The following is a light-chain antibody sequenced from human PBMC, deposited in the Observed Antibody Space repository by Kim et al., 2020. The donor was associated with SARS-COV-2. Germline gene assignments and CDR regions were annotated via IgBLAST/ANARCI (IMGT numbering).Light chain of an antibody. CDR2: GAS. V-gene: IGKV3-20*01. CDR1: QSVSSSY. J-gene: IGKJ1*01. Sequence: LSPGERATLACRASQSVSSSYLAWYRQKPGQAPRLLIYGASSRATGIPDRFSGSGSGTDFTLTISRLEPEDFAVYYCQQYGSSRTFGQGTKVDIK. CDR3: QQYGSSRT.